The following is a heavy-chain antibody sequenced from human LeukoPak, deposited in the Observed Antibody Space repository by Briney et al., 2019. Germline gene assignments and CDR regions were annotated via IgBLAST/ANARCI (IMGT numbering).Heavy chain of an antibody. CDR1: GFTFSSYA. V-gene: IGHV3-23*01. J-gene: IGHJ4*02. CDR3: AKGPWELPQEGFDY. CDR2: ISGSGGST. D-gene: IGHD1-26*01. Sequence: GGSLRLSCAASGFTFSSYAMSWVRQAPGKGLEWVSAISGSGGSTYYADSVKCRFTISRDNSKNTLYLQMNSLRAEDTAVYYCAKGPWELPQEGFDYWGQGTLVTVSS.